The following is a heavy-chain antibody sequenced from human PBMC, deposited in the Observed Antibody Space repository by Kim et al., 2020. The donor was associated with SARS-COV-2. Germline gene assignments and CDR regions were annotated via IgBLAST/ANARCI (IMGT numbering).Heavy chain of an antibody. CDR3: ARGHLIHYSGYPRSYYYYGMDV. CDR1: GGSFSGYY. Sequence: SETLSLTCAVYGGSFSGYYWSWIRQPPGKGLEWIGEINHSGSTNYNPSLKSRVTISVDTSKNQFSLKLSSVTAADTAVYYCARGHLIHYSGYPRSYYYYGMDVWGQGTTVTVSS. D-gene: IGHD5-12*01. V-gene: IGHV4-34*01. J-gene: IGHJ6*02. CDR2: INHSGST.